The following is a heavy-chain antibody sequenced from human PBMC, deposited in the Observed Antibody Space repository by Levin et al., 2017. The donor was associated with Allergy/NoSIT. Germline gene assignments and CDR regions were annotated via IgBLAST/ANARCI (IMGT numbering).Heavy chain of an antibody. D-gene: IGHD3-10*01. Sequence: PGGSLRLSCAASGFSFSSYAMSWVRQAPGKGLEWVSGISGSGGSTYYADSVKGRFTISRDNSKNTLYLQMNSLRADDTAVYYCAMFAVYYGNGDFDCWGQGTLVTVSS. CDR3: AMFAVYYGNGDFDC. CDR2: ISGSGGST. CDR1: GFSFSSYA. J-gene: IGHJ4*02. V-gene: IGHV3-23*01.